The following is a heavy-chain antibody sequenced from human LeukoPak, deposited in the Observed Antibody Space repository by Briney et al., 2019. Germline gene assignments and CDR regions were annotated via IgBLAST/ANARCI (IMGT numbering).Heavy chain of an antibody. CDR2: INPNSGGT. J-gene: IGHJ4*01. CDR1: GYTFTGYY. V-gene: IGHV1-2*02. D-gene: IGHD3-10*01. Sequence: GASVKVSCKASGYTFTGYYMHWVRQAPGQGLEWMGWINPNSGGTNYAQKFQGRVTMTRDTSISTAYMELSRLRSDDTAVYYCARLYGSGSYFAAPPLYYFDYWGQGTLVTVSS. CDR3: ARLYGSGSYFAAPPLYYFDY.